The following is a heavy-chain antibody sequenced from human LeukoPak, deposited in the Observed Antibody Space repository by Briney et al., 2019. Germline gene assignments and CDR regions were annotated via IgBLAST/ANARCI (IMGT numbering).Heavy chain of an antibody. V-gene: IGHV3-30*02. D-gene: IGHD3-10*01. CDR3: AKDQSKVFGYFDL. J-gene: IGHJ2*01. CDR2: ILYDGSDT. CDR1: GFTFNTYV. Sequence: GGSLRLSCAASGFTFNTYVLHWVGQSPGKGLEWVAFILYDGSDTYYANSVNGRFTISRDNSKSTLFLHMNSLRAEDTAVYYCAKDQSKVFGYFDLWGRGTLVTVSS.